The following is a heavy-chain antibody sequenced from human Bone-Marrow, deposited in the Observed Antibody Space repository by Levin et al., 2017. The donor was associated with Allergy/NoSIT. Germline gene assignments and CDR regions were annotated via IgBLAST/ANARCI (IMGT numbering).Heavy chain of an antibody. CDR1: GVSINSGGYY. CDR3: TRERGGAEGMDV. D-gene: IGHD3-10*01. V-gene: IGHV4-31*03. CDR2: IYHSGSS. J-gene: IGHJ6*02. Sequence: SQTLSLTCTVSGVSINSGGYYWSWIRQHPGKGLEWIGYIYHSGSSYYNPSLKSRVSISVDTSKNQFSLRLSSVTAADTAVYYCTRERGGAEGMDVWGQGTTVTVSS.